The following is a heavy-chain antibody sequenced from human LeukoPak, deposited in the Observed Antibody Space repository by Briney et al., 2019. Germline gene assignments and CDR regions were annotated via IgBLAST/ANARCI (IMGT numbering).Heavy chain of an antibody. CDR1: GFTFSSYW. V-gene: IGHV3-74*01. Sequence: GGSLRPSCAASGFTFSSYWMHWVRQAPGKGLVWVSRINSDGSSTSYADSVKGRFTISRDNAKNTLYLQMNSLRAEDTAVYYCARGRIAVAGLVYWGQGTLVTVSS. CDR2: INSDGSST. CDR3: ARGRIAVAGLVY. J-gene: IGHJ4*02. D-gene: IGHD6-19*01.